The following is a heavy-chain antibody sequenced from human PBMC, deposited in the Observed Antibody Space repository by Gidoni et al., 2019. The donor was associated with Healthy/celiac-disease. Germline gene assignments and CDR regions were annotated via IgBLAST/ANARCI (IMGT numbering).Heavy chain of an antibody. CDR3: AGEVYGSGTFDY. CDR2: ISYDGSNK. D-gene: IGHD3-10*01. Sequence: QVQLVESGGGVVKPGRSLRLSCAASGFTFSSYAMHWVRQAPGKGLEWVAVISYDGSNKYYADSVKGRFTISRDNSKNTLYLQMNSLRAEDTAVYYCAGEVYGSGTFDYWGQGTLVTVSS. J-gene: IGHJ4*02. V-gene: IGHV3-30*04. CDR1: GFTFSSYA.